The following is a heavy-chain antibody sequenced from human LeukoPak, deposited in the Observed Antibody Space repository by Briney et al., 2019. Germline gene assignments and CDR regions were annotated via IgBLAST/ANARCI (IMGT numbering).Heavy chain of an antibody. CDR1: GFTPSSIA. V-gene: IGHV3-64*01. CDR3: ARGIRWASDY. CDR2: ITSKVGTT. D-gene: IGHD4-23*01. Sequence: GRSLRLSCALSGFTPSSIATGWVRQAPGEGLEYVSGITSKVGTTYHRNSVKGRFTISRDNSKDTLYLQMRSLRSEDMAVYYCARGIRWASDYWGQGTLVTVAS. J-gene: IGHJ4*02.